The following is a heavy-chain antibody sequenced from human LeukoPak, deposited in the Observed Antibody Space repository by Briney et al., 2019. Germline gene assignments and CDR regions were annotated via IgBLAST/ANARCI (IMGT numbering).Heavy chain of an antibody. CDR3: SMLPNSGWYDLDY. J-gene: IGHJ4*02. Sequence: PSETLSLTCTVSGGSISGYYWSWIRQSPGKGLEWIGCIYYSGSTNYNPSLKSRVTMSVDTSKSQLSLKLSSVTAADTAVYYCSMLPNSGWYDLDYWGQGIMVTVSS. CDR2: IYYSGST. V-gene: IGHV4-59*01. CDR1: GGSISGYY. D-gene: IGHD6-19*01.